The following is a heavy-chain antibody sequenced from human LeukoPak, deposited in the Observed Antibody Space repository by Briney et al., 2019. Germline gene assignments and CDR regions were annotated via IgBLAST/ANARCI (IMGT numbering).Heavy chain of an antibody. D-gene: IGHD3-22*01. V-gene: IGHV3-74*03. Sequence: GGSLRLSCAASGFTFSSYWMHWVRQAPGKGLVWASRINRDGSTTTYADSVKGRFTVSRDNAKNTLNLQMNSLRAEDTAVYYCARGGDYYDSSGYLWRPAEIDYWGQGTLVTVSS. J-gene: IGHJ4*02. CDR1: GFTFSSYW. CDR3: ARGGDYYDSSGYLWRPAEIDY. CDR2: INRDGSTT.